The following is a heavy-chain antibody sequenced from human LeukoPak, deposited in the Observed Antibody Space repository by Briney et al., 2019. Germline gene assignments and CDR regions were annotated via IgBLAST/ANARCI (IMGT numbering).Heavy chain of an antibody. Sequence: PGGSLRLSCAASGFTFSSYWMHWVRQAPGKGLVWVSRISSDGSSTSYADSVKGRFTISRDNTKNTLYLQMNSLRAEDTAVYYCARDAWMASIPLVSWGQGTLVTVSS. J-gene: IGHJ4*02. CDR3: ARDAWMASIPLVS. D-gene: IGHD5-24*01. CDR2: ISSDGSST. V-gene: IGHV3-74*01. CDR1: GFTFSSYW.